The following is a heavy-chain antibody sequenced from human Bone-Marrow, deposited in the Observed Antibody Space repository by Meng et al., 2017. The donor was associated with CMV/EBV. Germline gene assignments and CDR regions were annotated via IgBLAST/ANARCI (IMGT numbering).Heavy chain of an antibody. D-gene: IGHD2-15*01. V-gene: IGHV1-18*01. J-gene: IGHJ4*02. CDR1: GYTFTSYG. CDR3: AREPPLADTPQYYSNY. CDR2: ISAYNGNT. Sequence: ASVKVSCKASGYTFTSYGISWVRQAPEQGLEWMGWISAYNGNTNYAQKLQGRVTMTTDTSTSTAYMELRSLRSDDTAVYYCAREPPLADTPQYYSNYWGQGTLVTVPS.